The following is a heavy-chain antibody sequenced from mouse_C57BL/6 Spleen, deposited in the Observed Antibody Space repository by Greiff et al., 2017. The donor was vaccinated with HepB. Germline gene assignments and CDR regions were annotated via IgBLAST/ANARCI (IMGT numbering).Heavy chain of an antibody. V-gene: IGHV5-4*01. D-gene: IGHD2-4*01. CDR2: ISDGGSYT. J-gene: IGHJ2*01. CDR3: AKGGLYFDY. Sequence: EVQVVESGGGLVKPGGSLKLSCAASGFTFSSYAMSWVRQTPEKRLEWVATISDGGSYTYYPDNVKGRFTISRDNAKNNLYLQMSHLKSEDTAMYYCAKGGLYFDYWGQGTTLTVSS. CDR1: GFTFSSYA.